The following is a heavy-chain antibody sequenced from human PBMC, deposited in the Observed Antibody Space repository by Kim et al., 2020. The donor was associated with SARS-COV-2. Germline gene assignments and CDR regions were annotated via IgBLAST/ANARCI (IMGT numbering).Heavy chain of an antibody. D-gene: IGHD3-10*01. CDR3: ARSLGWFGEFDY. J-gene: IGHJ4*02. Sequence: ASVKVSCKASGYTFTTYQMHWVRQAPGQGLEWMGIVNPSGGITRYAQKFQGRVTMTRDTSTSTVYMELTSLTSEDTAVYFCARSLGWFGEFDYWGQGTLVTVSS. CDR2: VNPSGGIT. V-gene: IGHV1-46*01. CDR1: GYTFTTYQ.